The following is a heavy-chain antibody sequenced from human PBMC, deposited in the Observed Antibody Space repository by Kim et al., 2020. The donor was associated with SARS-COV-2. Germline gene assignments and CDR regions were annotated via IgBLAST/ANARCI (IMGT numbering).Heavy chain of an antibody. J-gene: IGHJ5*02. D-gene: IGHD6-25*01. CDR3: ARGQSATWFDP. CDR2: INYTGST. V-gene: IGHV4-34*01. CDR1: GESFSSHH. Sequence: SETLSLTCAVYGESFSSHHWSWIRQPPRKGLEWIGEINYTGSTKYNPSLKSRVTISVDTSKNQVSLKLSSVTAADTAMYYCARGQSATWFDPWGQGTLV.